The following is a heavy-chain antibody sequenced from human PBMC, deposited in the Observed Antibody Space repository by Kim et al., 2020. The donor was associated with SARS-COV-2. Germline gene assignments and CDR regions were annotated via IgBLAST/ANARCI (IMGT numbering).Heavy chain of an antibody. CDR1: GGSISSYY. CDR3: ARGGSTVTITGEYYYYYGMDV. J-gene: IGHJ6*02. V-gene: IGHV4-59*01. CDR2: IYYSGST. Sequence: SETLSLTCTVSGGSISSYYWSWIRQPPGKGLEWIGYIYYSGSTNYNPSLKSRVTISVDTSKNQFSLKLSSVTAADTAVYYCARGGSTVTITGEYYYYYGMDVRGQGTTVTVSS. D-gene: IGHD4-17*01.